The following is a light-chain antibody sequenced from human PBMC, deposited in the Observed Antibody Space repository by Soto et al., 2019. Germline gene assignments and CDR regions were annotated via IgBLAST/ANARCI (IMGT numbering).Light chain of an antibody. CDR3: SSYTSRSTLIHV. V-gene: IGLV2-14*01. CDR1: SSDVGGYNY. CDR2: DVS. J-gene: IGLJ1*01. Sequence: QSVLTQPASVSGSPGQSITISCTGTSSDVGGYNYVSWYQQHPGKAPKLMIYDVSNRPSGVSNRFSGSKSGNTASLTISGLQAEDEADYYCSSYTSRSTLIHVFGTGTKVTV.